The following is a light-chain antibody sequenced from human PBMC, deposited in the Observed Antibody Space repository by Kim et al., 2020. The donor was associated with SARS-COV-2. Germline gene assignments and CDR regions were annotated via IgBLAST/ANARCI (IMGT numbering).Light chain of an antibody. CDR3: SSYAGNNNLV. CDR1: SSDVGGYDY. V-gene: IGLV2-8*01. J-gene: IGLJ2*01. Sequence: QSALTQPPSASGSPGQSVTISCTGTSSDVGGYDYVSWYQQHPGKAPKIMIYDVNKRPSGVPERFSGSKSGNTASLTVSGLQAEDEAVYYCSSYAGNNNLVFGGGTQLTVL. CDR2: DVN.